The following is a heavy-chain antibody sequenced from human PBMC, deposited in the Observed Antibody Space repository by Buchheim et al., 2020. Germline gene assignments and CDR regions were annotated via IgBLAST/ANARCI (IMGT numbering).Heavy chain of an antibody. Sequence: VQLLESGGGLVQPGGSLRLSCAASGFTFSSYGMHWVRQAPGKGLEWVAVISYDGSNKYYADSVKGRFTISRDNSKNTLYLQMNSLRAEDTAVYYCAKEQWGYFDYWGQGTL. V-gene: IGHV3-30*18. D-gene: IGHD2-8*01. CDR1: GFTFSSYG. J-gene: IGHJ4*02. CDR2: ISYDGSNK. CDR3: AKEQWGYFDY.